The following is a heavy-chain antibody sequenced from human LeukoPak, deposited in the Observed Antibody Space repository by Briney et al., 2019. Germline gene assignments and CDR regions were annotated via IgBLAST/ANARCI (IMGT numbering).Heavy chain of an antibody. Sequence: SXXLSLTCTVSGGSISSSSYYWGWIRQPPGKGLEWIGSIYYSGSTYYNPSLKSRVTISVDTSKNQFSLKLSSVTAADTAVYYCARQVRKKIDYWGQGTLVTVSS. J-gene: IGHJ4*02. CDR1: GGSISSSSYY. CDR3: ARQVRKKIDY. CDR2: IYYSGST. V-gene: IGHV4-39*01.